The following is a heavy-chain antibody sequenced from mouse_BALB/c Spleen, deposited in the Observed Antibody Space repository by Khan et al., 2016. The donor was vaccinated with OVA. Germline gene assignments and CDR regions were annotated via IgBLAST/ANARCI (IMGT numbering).Heavy chain of an antibody. CDR2: VNPNNGDS. Sequence: EVQLVESGPDLVKPGASVRISCKASGYSFTLYYLTWVKQSHGESLEWIGRVNPNNGDSAYNQKFKDRATLTVDKSSNTAYMDFRSLTSEDSAVYYCARGYDFVASWGQGTLVTVSA. J-gene: IGHJ3*01. D-gene: IGHD2-14*01. V-gene: IGHV1-26*01. CDR1: GYSFTLYY. CDR3: ARGYDFVAS.